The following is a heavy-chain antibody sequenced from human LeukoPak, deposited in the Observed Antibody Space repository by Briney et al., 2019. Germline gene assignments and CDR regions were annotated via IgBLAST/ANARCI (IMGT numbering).Heavy chain of an antibody. V-gene: IGHV3-21*01. CDR3: ARDIAVADWGAFDI. CDR1: GFTFSSYN. J-gene: IGHJ3*02. Sequence: PGGSLRLSCAASGFTFSSYNMNWVRQAPGKGLEWVSSISSSSYIYYADSVKGRFTISRDNAKNSLYLQMNSLRAEDTAVYYCARDIAVADWGAFDIWGQGTMVTVSS. D-gene: IGHD6-19*01. CDR2: ISSSSYI.